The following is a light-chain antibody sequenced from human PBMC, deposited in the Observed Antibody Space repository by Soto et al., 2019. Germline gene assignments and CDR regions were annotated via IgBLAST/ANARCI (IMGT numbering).Light chain of an antibody. CDR3: QQYNSYWT. J-gene: IGKJ1*01. CDR1: QSISSW. Sequence: DIQMTQSPSTLSASVGDRVTITCRASQSISSWLAWYQQKPGKAPKLLIYDASRLESWVPSRFSGSGSETEFTLTISSLQTDEFSTYYSQQYNSYWTFGQGTKVEIK. V-gene: IGKV1-5*01. CDR2: DAS.